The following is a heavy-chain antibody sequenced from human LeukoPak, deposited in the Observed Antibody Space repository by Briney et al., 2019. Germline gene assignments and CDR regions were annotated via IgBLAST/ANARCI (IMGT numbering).Heavy chain of an antibody. V-gene: IGHV4-39*02. D-gene: IGHD5-12*01. Sequence: SETLSLTCTVSGGSISSSSYYWGWIRQPPGKGLEWIGSIYYSGSTYYNPSLKSRVTISVDTSKNQFSLKLSSVTAADTAVYYCARDLTPLGGYFPWGQGTLVTVSS. CDR3: ARDLTPLGGYFP. CDR1: GGSISSSSYY. J-gene: IGHJ5*02. CDR2: IYYSGST.